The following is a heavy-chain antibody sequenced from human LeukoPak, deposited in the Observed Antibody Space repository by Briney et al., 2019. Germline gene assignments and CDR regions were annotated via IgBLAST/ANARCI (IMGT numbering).Heavy chain of an antibody. J-gene: IGHJ5*02. Sequence: GASVKVSCKASGYTFTSYYMHWVRQAPGQGLEWMGIINPSGGSTSYARKFQGRVTMTRDTSTSTVYMELSSLRSEDTAVYYCARDTSKWYWFDPWGQGTLVTVSS. CDR2: INPSGGST. D-gene: IGHD2-2*01. CDR3: ARDTSKWYWFDP. V-gene: IGHV1-46*01. CDR1: GYTFTSYY.